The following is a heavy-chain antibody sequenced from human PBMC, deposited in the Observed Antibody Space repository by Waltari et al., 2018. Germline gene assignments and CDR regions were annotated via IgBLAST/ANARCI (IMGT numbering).Heavy chain of an antibody. D-gene: IGHD2-21*02. V-gene: IGHV3-53*01. CDR2: IYSGGST. J-gene: IGHJ6*02. CDR3: ARGPYGDQDGMDV. Sequence: EVQLVESGGGLIQPGGSLRLSCAASGFTVSSNYMSWVRQAPGKGLEWVSGIYSGGSTYYADSVKGRFTISRDNSKNTLYLQMNSLRAEDTAVYYCARGPYGDQDGMDVWGQGTTVTVSS. CDR1: GFTVSSNY.